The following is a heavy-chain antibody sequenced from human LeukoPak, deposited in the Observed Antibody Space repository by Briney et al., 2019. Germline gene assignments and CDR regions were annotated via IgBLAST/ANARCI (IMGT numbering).Heavy chain of an antibody. CDR2: INPNSGGT. CDR3: ARDQRAYYYGSGSYYSDYYYGMDV. J-gene: IGHJ6*02. CDR1: GYTFTGYY. D-gene: IGHD3-10*01. V-gene: IGHV1-2*02. Sequence: ASVKVSCKASGYTFTGYYMHWVRQAPGQGLEWMGWINPNSGGTNYAQKFQGRVTMTRDTSISTAYMELSRLRSDDTAVYYCARDQRAYYYGSGSYYSDYYYGMDVWGQGTTVTVSS.